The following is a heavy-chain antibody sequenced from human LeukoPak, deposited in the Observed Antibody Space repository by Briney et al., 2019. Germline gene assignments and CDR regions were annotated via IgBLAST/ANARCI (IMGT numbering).Heavy chain of an antibody. CDR3: ARRRTTVTTSLDY. J-gene: IGHJ4*02. D-gene: IGHD4-17*01. Sequence: GGSLRLSCAASGFTFSNYEMNWVRQAPGKGLQWVSSISSSSYISYADSVKGRFTISRDNAKNSLYLQMSSLRAEDTAVYYCARRRTTVTTSLDYWGQGTLVTVSA. CDR1: GFTFSNYE. V-gene: IGHV3-69-1*01. CDR2: ISSSSYI.